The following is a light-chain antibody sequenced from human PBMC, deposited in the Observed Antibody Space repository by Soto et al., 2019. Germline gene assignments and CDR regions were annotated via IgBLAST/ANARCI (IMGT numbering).Light chain of an antibody. CDR3: QQYNNWPGT. CDR1: QIVRSN. CDR2: GAS. V-gene: IGKV3-15*01. Sequence: EIVMTQSPATLSVSPGESATLSCRASQIVRSNLAWYQQKPGQAPRLLFYGASTRATGIPARFSGSGSGTDFTLTIRSLQSEDFAVYYCQQYNNWPGTFGQGTKVEIK. J-gene: IGKJ1*01.